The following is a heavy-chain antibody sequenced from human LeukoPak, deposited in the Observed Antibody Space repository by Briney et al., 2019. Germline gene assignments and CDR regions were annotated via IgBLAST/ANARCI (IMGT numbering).Heavy chain of an antibody. CDR1: GGSFSGYY. V-gene: IGHV4-34*01. CDR2: INHSGST. J-gene: IGHJ5*02. D-gene: IGHD3-16*01. CDR3: ARAHILGEFDP. Sequence: SETLSLTCAVYGGSFSGYYWGWIRQPPGKGLEWIGEINHSGSTNYNPSLKRRVTISVHTSKNQYSLKLSSVTAADTTVYYCARAHILGEFDPWGQGTLVTVSS.